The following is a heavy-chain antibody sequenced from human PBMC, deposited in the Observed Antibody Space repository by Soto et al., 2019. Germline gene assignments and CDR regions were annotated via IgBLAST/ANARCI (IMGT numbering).Heavy chain of an antibody. CDR1: GFTFRSSW. J-gene: IGHJ4*02. CDR2: INSDATTK. CDR3: ARGPTGWYGYDY. D-gene: IGHD6-19*01. V-gene: IGHV3-74*01. Sequence: EVQLVESGGGLVQPGGSLRLSCVASGFTFRSSWMHWVRQAPGKGLVWVSRINSDATTKNYAEDAKGRFTIARHNAENTLYLQMDSLIAEDTSVYYCARGPTGWYGYDYWGQGTLLTVSS.